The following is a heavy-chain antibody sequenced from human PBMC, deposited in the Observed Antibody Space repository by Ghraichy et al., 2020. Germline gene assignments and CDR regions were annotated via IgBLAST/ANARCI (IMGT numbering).Heavy chain of an antibody. D-gene: IGHD2-2*02. CDR3: ARKEKGYCSSPSCNTDC. V-gene: IGHV4-39*01. J-gene: IGHJ4*02. CDR2: IYYSGST. Sequence: SETLSLTCTVSGGSIGSSSYYWGWIRQPPGKGLEWIGSIYYSGSTYYNPSLKSRVTISVDTSKNQFSLKLSSVTAADTAVYYCARKEKGYCSSPSCNTDCWGQGTLVTVSP. CDR1: GGSIGSSSYY.